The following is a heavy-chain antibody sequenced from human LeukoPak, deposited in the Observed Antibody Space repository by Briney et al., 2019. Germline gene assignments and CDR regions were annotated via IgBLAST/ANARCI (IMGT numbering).Heavy chain of an antibody. V-gene: IGHV3-30*02. Sequence: GGSLRLSCAASGFTFSSYGMHWVRQAPGKGLEWVAFIRYDGSNKYYADSVGGRFTISRDNSKNTLYLQMNSLRAEDTAVYYCAKDKELRFLEWLFLFDYWGQGTLVTVSS. D-gene: IGHD3-3*01. CDR2: IRYDGSNK. J-gene: IGHJ4*02. CDR1: GFTFSSYG. CDR3: AKDKELRFLEWLFLFDY.